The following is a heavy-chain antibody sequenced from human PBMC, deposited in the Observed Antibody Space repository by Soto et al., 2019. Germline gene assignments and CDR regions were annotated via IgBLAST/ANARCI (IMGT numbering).Heavy chain of an antibody. D-gene: IGHD1-26*01. J-gene: IGHJ6*02. CDR2: IMPLYAQP. CDR1: GGTFNTYT. V-gene: IGHV1-69*01. Sequence: QVQLVQSGAEVKKPGSSVKVSCKASGGTFNTYTISWVRQVPGQGLEWMGGIMPLYAQPTYAQPFLGRLTIAADEHTSTVYMELSSMRSEDTDLYYCASLNNWSSGDGRIDVWGRGTAVSVSS. CDR3: ASLNNWSSGDGRIDV.